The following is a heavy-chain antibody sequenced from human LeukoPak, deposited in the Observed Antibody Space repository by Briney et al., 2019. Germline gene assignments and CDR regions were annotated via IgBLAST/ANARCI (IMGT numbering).Heavy chain of an antibody. CDR3: ARQLGVKWIQLYGVGNWFDP. J-gene: IGHJ5*02. CDR1: GGSISGSSYY. V-gene: IGHV4-39*01. Sequence: SETLSLTCTVSGGSISGSSYYWGWIRQPPGKGLEWIGSIYYSGSTYYNPSLKSRVTISVDTSKNQFSLKLSSVTAADTAVYYCARQLGVKWIQLYGVGNWFDPWGQGTLVTVSS. CDR2: IYYSGST. D-gene: IGHD5-18*01.